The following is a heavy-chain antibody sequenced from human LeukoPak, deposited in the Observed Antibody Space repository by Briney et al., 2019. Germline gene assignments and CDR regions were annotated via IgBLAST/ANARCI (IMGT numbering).Heavy chain of an antibody. J-gene: IGHJ6*02. Sequence: ASVQVSCKASGYSFTGYYIHWVRQAPGQGLEWMGIINPSGGSTSYAQKFQGRVTMTRDTSTSTVYMELSSLRSEDTAVYYCARVEGSYYYYYGMDVWGQGTTVTVSS. V-gene: IGHV1-46*01. CDR3: ARVEGSYYYYYGMDV. CDR1: GYSFTGYY. CDR2: INPSGGST.